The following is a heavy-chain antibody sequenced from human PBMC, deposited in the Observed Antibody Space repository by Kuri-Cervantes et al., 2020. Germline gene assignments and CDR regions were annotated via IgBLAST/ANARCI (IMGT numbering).Heavy chain of an antibody. CDR1: GGSISSGGYS. J-gene: IGHJ5*02. D-gene: IGHD3-3*01. CDR2: IYHSGST. CDR3: ARGAVFGVVGWFDP. V-gene: IGHV4-30-2*01. Sequence: LRLSCAVSGGSISSGGYSWSWIRQPPGKGLEWIGYIYHSGSTYYSPSLKSRVTISVDRSKNQFSLKLSSVTAADTAVYYCARGAVFGVVGWFDPWGQGTLVTVSS.